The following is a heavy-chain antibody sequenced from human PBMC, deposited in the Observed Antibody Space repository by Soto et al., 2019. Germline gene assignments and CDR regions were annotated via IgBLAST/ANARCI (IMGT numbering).Heavy chain of an antibody. Sequence: ASMKVSCKSSGYTFTRYYMHWVRQAPGQGLEWMGWINPNSGGTNYAQKFQGRVTMTRDTSISTAYMELSRLRSDDTAVYYCARLWRREDYFDYCGQGTLVTVSS. V-gene: IGHV1-2*02. CDR3: ARLWRREDYFDY. J-gene: IGHJ4*02. CDR2: INPNSGGT. CDR1: GYTFTRYY. D-gene: IGHD1-26*01.